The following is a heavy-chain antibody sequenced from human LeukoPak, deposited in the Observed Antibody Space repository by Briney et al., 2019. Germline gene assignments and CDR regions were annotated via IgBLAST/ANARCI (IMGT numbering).Heavy chain of an antibody. V-gene: IGHV4-39*07. Sequence: SETLSLTCTVSGGSISSSSYYWGWIRHPPGKGLEWIGSIYYSGSTYYNPSLKSRVTISVDTSKNQFSLKLSSVTAADTAVYYCARRFRSLSIAAAENWFDPRGQGTLVTVSS. D-gene: IGHD6-13*01. CDR2: IYYSGST. CDR3: ARRFRSLSIAAAENWFDP. J-gene: IGHJ5*02. CDR1: GGSISSSSYY.